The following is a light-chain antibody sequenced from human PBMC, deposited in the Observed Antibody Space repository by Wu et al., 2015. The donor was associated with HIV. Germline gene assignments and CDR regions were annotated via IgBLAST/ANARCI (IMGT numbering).Light chain of an antibody. CDR2: GAS. CDR3: QQYNHWPRT. CDR1: QSVSDY. V-gene: IGKV3-15*01. J-gene: IGKJ1*01. Sequence: EIVMTQSPATLSVSPGKRAALSCRVSQSVSDYLAWYQVKPGQPPRLLIYGASTRATGVPARFSGSGSGTEFTLTISNMQSADFAVYYCQQYNHWPRTFGQGTKVEIK.